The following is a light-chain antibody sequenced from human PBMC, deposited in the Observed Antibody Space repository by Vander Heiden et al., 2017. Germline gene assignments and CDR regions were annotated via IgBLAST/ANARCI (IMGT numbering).Light chain of an antibody. CDR2: KGS. J-gene: IGLJ3*02. CDR1: ALPKQY. Sequence: SYELTQPPSVSVSPGQTARITCSGDALPKQYAYWYQQKPGQAPVLVIYKGSERPSGIPERFSGSSSGTTVTLTISGVQAEDEADYYCRSADSSGTYQRVLGGGTKLTAL. CDR3: RSADSSGTYQRV. V-gene: IGLV3-25*03.